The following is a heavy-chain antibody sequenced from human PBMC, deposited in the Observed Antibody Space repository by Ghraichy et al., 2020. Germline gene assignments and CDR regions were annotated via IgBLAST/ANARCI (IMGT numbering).Heavy chain of an antibody. CDR2: IYYSGST. J-gene: IGHJ5*02. Sequence: SETLSLTCTVSGGSISSSSYYWGWIRQPPGKGLEWIGSIYYSGSTYYNPSLKSRVTISVDTSKNQFSLKLSSVTAADTAVYYCARLWFGESINWFDPWGQGTLVTVSS. D-gene: IGHD3-10*01. CDR1: GGSISSSSYY. CDR3: ARLWFGESINWFDP. V-gene: IGHV4-39*01.